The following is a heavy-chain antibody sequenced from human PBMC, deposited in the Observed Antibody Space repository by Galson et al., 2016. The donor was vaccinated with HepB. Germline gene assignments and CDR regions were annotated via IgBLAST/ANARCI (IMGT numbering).Heavy chain of an antibody. D-gene: IGHD6-6*01. V-gene: IGHV1-2*04. CDR2: INPNSGFT. J-gene: IGHJ5*02. CDR3: ARGGIATRPRPLDP. CDR1: GYSFTGYY. Sequence: SVKASCKASGYSFTGYYIHWLRQAPGQGLEWMGWINPNSGFTKYAQKFQGWVTMTRDTSISTAYMDVSWLRSHDTALFYCARGGIATRPRPLDPWSQGTLVTVSS.